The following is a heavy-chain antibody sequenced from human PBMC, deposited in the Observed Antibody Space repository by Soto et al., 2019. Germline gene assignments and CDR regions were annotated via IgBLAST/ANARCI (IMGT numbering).Heavy chain of an antibody. V-gene: IGHV1-18*01. CDR2: ISPFNGNT. CDR3: ARDQGITTFGVYSMYYYGMDV. Sequence: ASVKVSCKSSGYPFTHYGITWVRQAPGQGLEWMGWISPFNGNTNYGQTLQGRVTLTTDTSTSTVYMELRSLRSDDTAVYYCARDQGITTFGVYSMYYYGMDVWGPGTTVTVSS. J-gene: IGHJ6*02. D-gene: IGHD3-3*01. CDR1: GYPFTHYG.